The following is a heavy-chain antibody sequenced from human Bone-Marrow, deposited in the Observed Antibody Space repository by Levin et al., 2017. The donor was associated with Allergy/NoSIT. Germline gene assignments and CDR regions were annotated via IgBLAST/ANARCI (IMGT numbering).Heavy chain of an antibody. D-gene: IGHD2-2*01. CDR2: IIPMFKTA. J-gene: IGHJ6*02. CDR1: GGTFSSYA. Sequence: SGESLKISCKTSGGTFSSYAISWVRQAPGQGLEWMGGIIPMFKTANYAQKFQGRVMITADESTSTAYMEVRSLRSEDTAVYYCARAQRPDIVGAPAVRLYYYYGIYVWGQGTTVTVSS. CDR3: ARAQRPDIVGAPAVRLYYYYGIYV. V-gene: IGHV1-69*01.